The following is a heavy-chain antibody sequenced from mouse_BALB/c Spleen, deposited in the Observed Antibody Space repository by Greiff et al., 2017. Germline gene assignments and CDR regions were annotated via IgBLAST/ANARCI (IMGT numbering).Heavy chain of an antibody. CDR1: GYTFTSYW. V-gene: IGHV1-7*01. D-gene: IGHD3-3*01. J-gene: IGHJ2*01. CDR3: ARGRAWPDY. Sequence: VQLQQPGAELAKPGASVKMSCKASGYTFTSYWMHWVKQRPGQGLEWIGYINPSTGYTEYNQKFKDKATLTADKSSSTAYMQLSSLTSEDSAVYYSARGRAWPDYWGQGTTLTVSS. CDR2: INPSTGYT.